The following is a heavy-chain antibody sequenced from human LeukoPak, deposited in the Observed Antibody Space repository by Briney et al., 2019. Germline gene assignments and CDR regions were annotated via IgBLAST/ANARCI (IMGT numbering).Heavy chain of an antibody. CDR2: INPNSGGT. CDR3: ARDYARYFDWLSPPGY. CDR1: GYTFTGYY. Sequence: GASVKVSCKASGYTFTGYYMHWVRQAPGQGLEWMGWINPNSGGTNYAQKFQGRVTMTTDTSTTTVYMELRSLRSDDTAVYYCARDYARYFDWLSPPGYWGQGTLVTVSS. V-gene: IGHV1-2*02. J-gene: IGHJ4*02. D-gene: IGHD3-9*01.